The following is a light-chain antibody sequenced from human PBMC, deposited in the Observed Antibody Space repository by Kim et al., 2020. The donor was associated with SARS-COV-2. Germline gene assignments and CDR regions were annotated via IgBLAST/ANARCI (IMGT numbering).Light chain of an antibody. V-gene: IGKV1-9*01. J-gene: IGKJ4*01. Sequence: ASVDDTVTITCRASQGISSNLAWYQQRPGKAPSLLIYSAFTLHSGVPSRFSGSGSVTDFTLTITSLQPEDFATYHCQQHHSFPLTFGGGTKVDIK. CDR2: SAF. CDR3: QQHHSFPLT. CDR1: QGISSN.